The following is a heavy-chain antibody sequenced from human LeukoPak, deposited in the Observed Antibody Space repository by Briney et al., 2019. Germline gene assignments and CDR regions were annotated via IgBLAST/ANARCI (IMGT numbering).Heavy chain of an antibody. Sequence: PSETLSLTCTVSGGSISSSSYYWGWIRQPPGKALVWIGSIYYSGSTYYNPYLKSRVTISVDTSKNQFSLKLSSVTAADTAVYYCARHTISTSPYYYYYMDVWGKGTTVTVSS. CDR3: ARHTISTSPYYYYYMDV. CDR2: IYYSGST. J-gene: IGHJ6*03. CDR1: GGSISSSSYY. V-gene: IGHV4-39*01. D-gene: IGHD2-2*01.